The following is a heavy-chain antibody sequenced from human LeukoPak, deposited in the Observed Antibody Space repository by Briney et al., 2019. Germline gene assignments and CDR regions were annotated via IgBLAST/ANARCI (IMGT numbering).Heavy chain of an antibody. J-gene: IGHJ4*02. CDR2: ISAYSGHT. Sequence: ASVKVSCKASGYRFTTYGITWVRQAPGQGLEWMGWISAYSGHTIYAQKLQGRVTMTTDTSTTTVYMELRSLRSDDTAVYFCARDLGFCSGGSCPAPFDYWGQGTLVTVSS. CDR1: GYRFTTYG. CDR3: ARDLGFCSGGSCPAPFDY. V-gene: IGHV1-18*01. D-gene: IGHD2-15*01.